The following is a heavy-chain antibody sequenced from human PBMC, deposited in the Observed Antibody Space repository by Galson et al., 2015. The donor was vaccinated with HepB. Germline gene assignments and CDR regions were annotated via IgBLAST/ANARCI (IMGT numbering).Heavy chain of an antibody. V-gene: IGHV3-73*01. CDR1: GFTFSGSA. D-gene: IGHD3-22*01. CDR3: TSPDYYDSSGPGMIAFDI. CDR2: IRSKANSYAT. Sequence: SLRLSCAASGFTFSGSAMHWVRQASGKGLEWVGRIRSKANSYATAYAASVKGRFTISRDDSKNTAYLQMNSLKTEDTAVYYCTSPDYYDSSGPGMIAFDIWGQGTMVTVSS. J-gene: IGHJ3*02.